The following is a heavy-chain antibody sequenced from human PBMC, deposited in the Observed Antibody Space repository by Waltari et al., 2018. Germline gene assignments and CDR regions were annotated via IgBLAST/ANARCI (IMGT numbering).Heavy chain of an antibody. J-gene: IGHJ5*02. V-gene: IGHV1-8*01. CDR1: GYTFTSYD. D-gene: IGHD6-19*01. CDR2: MNPNSGNT. CDR3: ALIRHSSGWYPNWFDP. Sequence: QVQLVQSGAEVKKPGASVKVSCKASGYTFTSYDINWVRQATGQGLEWMGWMNPNSGNTGYAQKFQGRVTMTRNTSISTAYMELSSLRSEDTAVYYCALIRHSSGWYPNWFDPWGQGTLVTVSS.